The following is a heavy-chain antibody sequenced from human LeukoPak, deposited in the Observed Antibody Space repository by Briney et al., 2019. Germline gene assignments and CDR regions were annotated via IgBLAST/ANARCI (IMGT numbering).Heavy chain of an antibody. J-gene: IGHJ4*02. Sequence: CFCGSTNYNPSLKSRVTISLDTSKNQFSLKLTSVTAADTAVYSCARLTTHDAYYYFDYWGQGILVTVSS. CDR2: CFCGST. D-gene: IGHD1-26*01. V-gene: IGHV4-61*07. CDR3: ARLTTHDAYYYFDY.